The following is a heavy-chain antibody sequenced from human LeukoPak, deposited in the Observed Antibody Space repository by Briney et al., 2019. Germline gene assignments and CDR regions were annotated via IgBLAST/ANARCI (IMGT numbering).Heavy chain of an antibody. CDR1: GGSFSGFY. CDR3: ARKRDYYDSSGYYRGHNWFDP. J-gene: IGHJ5*02. V-gene: IGHV4-34*01. CDR2: INHRGST. Sequence: SETLSLTCAVYGGSFSGFYWSWIRQPPGKGLEWIGEINHRGSTNYNPSLKSRVTISVDTSKNQFSLKLSSVTAADTAVHYCARKRDYYDSSGYYRGHNWFDPWGQGTLVTVSS. D-gene: IGHD3-22*01.